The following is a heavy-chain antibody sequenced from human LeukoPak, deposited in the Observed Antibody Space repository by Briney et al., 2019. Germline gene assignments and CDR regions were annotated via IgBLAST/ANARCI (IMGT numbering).Heavy chain of an antibody. CDR2: INGGGDST. D-gene: IGHD3-22*01. J-gene: IGHJ4*02. V-gene: IGHV3-23*01. Sequence: GGSLRLSCAASGFMFNNYAMSWVRQAPGTGLEWVSTINGGGDSTFYADSVKGRFTISRDNSNSTLYLQVNSLRAEDTAVHYCAKDQDYYDSSGYYWGFDYWGQGTLVTVSS. CDR3: AKDQDYYDSSGYYWGFDY. CDR1: GFMFNNYA.